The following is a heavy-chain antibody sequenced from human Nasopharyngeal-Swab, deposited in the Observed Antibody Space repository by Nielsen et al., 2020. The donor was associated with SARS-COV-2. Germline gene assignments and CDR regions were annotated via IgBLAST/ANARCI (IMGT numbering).Heavy chain of an antibody. Sequence: WIRQPPGKGLEWVGRIKSKTDGGTTDYAAPVKGRFTISRDDSKNTLYLQMNSLKTEDTAVYYCTTGRPSIAVAGTDYWGQGTLVTVSS. CDR3: TTGRPSIAVAGTDY. CDR2: IKSKTDGGTT. J-gene: IGHJ4*02. V-gene: IGHV3-15*01. D-gene: IGHD6-19*01.